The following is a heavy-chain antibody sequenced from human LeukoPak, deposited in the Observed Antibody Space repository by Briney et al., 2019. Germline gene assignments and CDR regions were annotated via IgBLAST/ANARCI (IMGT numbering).Heavy chain of an antibody. Sequence: GGSLRLSCAASGFTFSDYYMSWIRQAPGKGLEWVSYISSSDSTIYYADSVKGRFTISRDNAKNSLYLQMNSLRAEDTAVYYCARFLDMTTVTTDDYWGQGTLVTVSS. D-gene: IGHD4-11*01. CDR1: GFTFSDYY. CDR2: ISSSDSTI. J-gene: IGHJ4*02. CDR3: ARFLDMTTVTTDDY. V-gene: IGHV3-11*04.